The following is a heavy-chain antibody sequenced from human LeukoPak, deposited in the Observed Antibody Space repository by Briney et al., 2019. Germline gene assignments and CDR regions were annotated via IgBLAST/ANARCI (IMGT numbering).Heavy chain of an antibody. CDR1: GFTFSSYG. J-gene: IGHJ4*02. V-gene: IGHV3-30*18. CDR2: ISYDGSNK. CDR3: AKDAPGGYYDFWSGGTFDY. D-gene: IGHD3-3*01. Sequence: GRSLRLSCAASGFTFSSYGMHWVRQAPGKGLEWVAVISYDGSNKYYADSVKGRFTISRDNSKNTLYLQMNSLRAEDTAVYYCAKDAPGGYYDFWSGGTFDYWGQGTLVTVPS.